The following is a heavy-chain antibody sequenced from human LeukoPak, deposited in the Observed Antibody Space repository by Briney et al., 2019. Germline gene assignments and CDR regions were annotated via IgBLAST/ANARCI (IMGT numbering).Heavy chain of an antibody. CDR1: GFTFSSYG. D-gene: IGHD6-13*01. CDR2: ISYDGSNK. Sequence: PGRSLRLSCAASGFTFSSYGMHWVRQAPGKGLEWVAVISYDGSNKYYADSVKGRFTISRDNSKNTLYLQMNSLRAEDTAVYYCAKGIAAAGTPFDYWGQGTLVTVSS. CDR3: AKGIAAAGTPFDY. V-gene: IGHV3-30*18. J-gene: IGHJ4*02.